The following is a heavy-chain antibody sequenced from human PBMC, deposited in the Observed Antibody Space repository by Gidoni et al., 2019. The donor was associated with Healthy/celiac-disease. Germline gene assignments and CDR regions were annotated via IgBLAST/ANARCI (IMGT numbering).Heavy chain of an antibody. D-gene: IGHD3-22*01. J-gene: IGHJ3*02. V-gene: IGHV3-15*01. CDR3: TRTHYYDSSGYYPVAFDI. CDR2: IKSKTDGRTT. CDR1: GFTFSNAW. Sequence: EVQLVESGGGLVKPGGSLRLSCAASGFTFSNAWMSWVRQAPGKGLEWVGRIKSKTDGRTTDYAAPVKGRFTISRDYSKNTLYLQMNSLKTEDTAVYYCTRTHYYDSSGYYPVAFDIWGQGTMVTVSS.